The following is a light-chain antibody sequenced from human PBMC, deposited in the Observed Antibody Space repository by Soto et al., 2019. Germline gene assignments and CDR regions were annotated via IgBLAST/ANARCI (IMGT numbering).Light chain of an antibody. V-gene: IGLV2-14*01. J-gene: IGLJ1*01. CDR2: EVS. CDR1: SSDVGSYDY. Sequence: QSVLTQPASVSGSPGQSITISCTGTSSDVGSYDYVSWYQQHPGKAPKLMIYEVSNRPSGVSNHFSGSKSGNTASLTISGLQAEGEADYYCSSYTSSSTLYVFGTGTKVTVL. CDR3: SSYTSSSTLYV.